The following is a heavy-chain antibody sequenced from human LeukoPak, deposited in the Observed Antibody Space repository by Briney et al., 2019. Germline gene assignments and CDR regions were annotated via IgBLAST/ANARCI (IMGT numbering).Heavy chain of an antibody. V-gene: IGHV3-7*01. CDR1: GFTFSSYW. Sequence: PGGSLRLSCAASGFTFSSYWMSWVRQAPGKGLEWVANIKQDGSEKYYVGSVKGRFTISRDNAKNSLYLQMNSLRAEDTAVYYCARDQVVTSPWWFDPWGQGTLVTVSS. CDR2: IKQDGSEK. CDR3: ARDQVVTSPWWFDP. D-gene: IGHD4-23*01. J-gene: IGHJ5*02.